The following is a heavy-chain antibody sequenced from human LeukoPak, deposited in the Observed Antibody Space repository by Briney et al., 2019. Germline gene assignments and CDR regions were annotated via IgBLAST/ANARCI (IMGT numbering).Heavy chain of an antibody. CDR2: ISGSGGST. CDR3: AKSPKITIFGVVTYFDY. J-gene: IGHJ4*02. Sequence: PGGSLRLSCAASGFTFSSYAMSWVRQAPGKGLEWVSAISGSGGSTYYADSVKGRFTISRDNSKNTLYLQMNSLRAEDTAVYYYAKSPKITIFGVVTYFDYWGQGTLVTVSS. D-gene: IGHD3-3*01. CDR1: GFTFSSYA. V-gene: IGHV3-23*01.